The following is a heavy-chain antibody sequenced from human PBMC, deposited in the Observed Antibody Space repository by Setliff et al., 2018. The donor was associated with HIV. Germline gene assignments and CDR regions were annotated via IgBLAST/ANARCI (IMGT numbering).Heavy chain of an antibody. CDR1: GGTFSSYA. CDR3: ARGHSHGYGYSGSYGPFDI. J-gene: IGHJ3*02. V-gene: IGHV1-69*05. CDR2: IIPMFGTL. D-gene: IGHD1-26*01. Sequence: GASVKVSCKASGGTFSSYAINWVRQAPGQGLQWMGGIIPMFGTLNFAQKFQGRVTISTDDSTRTAYMELNSLRSEDTAVYYCARGHSHGYGYSGSYGPFDIWGQGTMVTVSS.